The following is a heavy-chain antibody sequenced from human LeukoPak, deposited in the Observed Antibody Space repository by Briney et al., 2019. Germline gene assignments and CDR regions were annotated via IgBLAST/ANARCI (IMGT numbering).Heavy chain of an antibody. CDR2: IYYSGST. Sequence: SQTLSLTCTVSGGSISSGDYYWSWIRQPPGKGLEWIGYIYYSGSTNYNPSLKSRVTMSVDTSKNQFSLKLSSVTAADTAVYYCARVTGDRRYYYYYMDVWGKGTTVTVSS. CDR1: GGSISSGDYY. V-gene: IGHV4-30-4*08. D-gene: IGHD7-27*01. CDR3: ARVTGDRRYYYYYMDV. J-gene: IGHJ6*03.